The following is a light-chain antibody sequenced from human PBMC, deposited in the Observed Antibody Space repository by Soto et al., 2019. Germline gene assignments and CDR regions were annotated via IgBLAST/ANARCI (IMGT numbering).Light chain of an antibody. V-gene: IGKV3-15*01. J-gene: IGKJ5*01. CDR1: QSVSSN. CDR3: QQYDNWTYT. CDR2: GAS. Sequence: EIVMTQSPATLSVSPGERATLSCRASQSVSSNVAWYQQKPGQAPRLLIYGASTRAIGLPARFSGSGSGTEFTLTISSLQSEDFAVYYCQQYDNWTYTFGQGTRLEIK.